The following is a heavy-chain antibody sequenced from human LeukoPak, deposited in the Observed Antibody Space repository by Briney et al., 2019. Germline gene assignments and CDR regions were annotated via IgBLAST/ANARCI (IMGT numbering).Heavy chain of an antibody. CDR1: GYTFTSYY. Sequence: ASVKVSCKASGYTFTSYYMHWVRQAPGQGLEWMGIINPSGGSTGYAQKFQGRVTMTRDTSTSTVYMELSSLRSEDTAVYYCARDDWNDRDYYYYYGMDVWGKGTTVTVS. CDR2: INPSGGST. CDR3: ARDDWNDRDYYYYYGMDV. D-gene: IGHD1-1*01. J-gene: IGHJ6*04. V-gene: IGHV1-46*01.